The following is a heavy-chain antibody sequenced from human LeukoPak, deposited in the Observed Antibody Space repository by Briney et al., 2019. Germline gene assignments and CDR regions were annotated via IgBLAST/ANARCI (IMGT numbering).Heavy chain of an antibody. CDR1: GFTFSSYA. CDR2: ISGSGRGT. Sequence: GASLRLSCATSGFTFSSYAMSWVRQAPGKGLEWVSVISGSGRGTYYADSVKGRFTISRDNSENTLCLQMNSLRAEDTAVYYCAKDPGFGSSWYNYYFYGMDVWGQGTTVTVSS. D-gene: IGHD6-13*01. J-gene: IGHJ6*02. V-gene: IGHV3-23*01. CDR3: AKDPGFGSSWYNYYFYGMDV.